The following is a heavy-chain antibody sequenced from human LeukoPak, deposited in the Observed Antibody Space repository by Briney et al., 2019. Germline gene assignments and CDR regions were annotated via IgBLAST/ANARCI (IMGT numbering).Heavy chain of an antibody. J-gene: IGHJ1*01. CDR1: GFTFSNYG. Sequence: GGSLRLSCAAPGFTFSNYGMHLVRQAPGKGPGGVAVISYDGPNKYYADSVKGRFTISRDNSKNTLYLQMNSLRAEDMALYYCAKDFAKYCSGGCDFQHWGQGTLVTVSS. V-gene: IGHV3-30*18. CDR2: ISYDGPNK. D-gene: IGHD2-15*01. CDR3: AKDFAKYCSGGCDFQH.